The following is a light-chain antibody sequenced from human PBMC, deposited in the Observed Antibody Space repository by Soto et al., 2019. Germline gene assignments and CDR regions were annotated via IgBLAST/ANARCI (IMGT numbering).Light chain of an antibody. CDR3: ASWDVSLNAWV. V-gene: IGLV1-40*01. Sequence: QSVLTQPPSVSGAPGQRVTISCTGSSSNIGAGYDAHWYQQLPGTAPKLLIYGSSNRPSGVPDRFSGSKSGTSASLAITGLQPEDEADYYCASWDVSLNAWVFGGGTKLTVL. CDR2: GSS. CDR1: SSNIGAGYD. J-gene: IGLJ3*02.